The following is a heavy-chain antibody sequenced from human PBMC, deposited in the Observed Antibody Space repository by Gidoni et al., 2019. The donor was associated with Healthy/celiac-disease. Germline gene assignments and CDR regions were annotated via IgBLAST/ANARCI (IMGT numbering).Heavy chain of an antibody. D-gene: IGHD3-10*01. CDR3: ARETTYYYGSGSYYLFDY. J-gene: IGHJ4*02. Sequence: QVQLQESGPGLVKPSATLSLTCTVSGGSVSSGSYYWSWIRQPPGKGLEWIGYIYYSGSTNYNPSLKSRVTISVDTSKNQFSLKLSSVTAADTAVYYCARETTYYYGSGSYYLFDYWGQGTLVTVSS. CDR1: GGSVSSGSYY. CDR2: IYYSGST. V-gene: IGHV4-61*01.